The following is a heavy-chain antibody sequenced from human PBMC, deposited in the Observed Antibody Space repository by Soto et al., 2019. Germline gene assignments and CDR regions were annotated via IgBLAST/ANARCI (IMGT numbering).Heavy chain of an antibody. Sequence: QVQLVESGGGVVQPGRSLRLSCAASGFTFSSYAMHWVRQAPGKGLEWVAVISYDGSNKYYADSVKGRFTISRDNSKNTLYLQMNSLRAEDTAVYYCARGYVEQQLVSLDYWGQGTLVTVSS. D-gene: IGHD6-13*01. CDR2: ISYDGSNK. V-gene: IGHV3-30-3*01. CDR1: GFTFSSYA. CDR3: ARGYVEQQLVSLDY. J-gene: IGHJ4*02.